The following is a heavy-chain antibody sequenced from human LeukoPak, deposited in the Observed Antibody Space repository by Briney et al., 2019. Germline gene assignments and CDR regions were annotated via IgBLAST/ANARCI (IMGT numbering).Heavy chain of an antibody. CDR1: GGTFSSHA. CDR3: ATGPPYYYMDV. Sequence: ASVKVSCKASGGTFSSHAISWVRQAPGQGLEWMGWINPNSGGTNYAQKLQGRVTMTTDTSTSTAYMELRSLRSDDTAVYYCATGPPYYYMDVWGKGTTVTVSS. CDR2: INPNSGGT. J-gene: IGHJ6*03. V-gene: IGHV1-18*01.